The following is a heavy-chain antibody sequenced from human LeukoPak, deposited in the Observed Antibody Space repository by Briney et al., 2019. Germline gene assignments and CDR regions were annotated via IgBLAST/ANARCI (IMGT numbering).Heavy chain of an antibody. Sequence: SETLSLTCTVSGGSISSGSYYWRWLRQPAGKGLEWIGRIYTSGSTNYNPSLKSRVTISVDTSKNQFSLKLSSVTAADTAVYYCARENLLGYCSSTSCYTDGGAYYYYYMDVWGKGTTVTVSS. CDR2: IYTSGST. J-gene: IGHJ6*03. CDR3: ARENLLGYCSSTSCYTDGGAYYYYYMDV. CDR1: GGSISSGSYY. D-gene: IGHD2-2*02. V-gene: IGHV4-61*02.